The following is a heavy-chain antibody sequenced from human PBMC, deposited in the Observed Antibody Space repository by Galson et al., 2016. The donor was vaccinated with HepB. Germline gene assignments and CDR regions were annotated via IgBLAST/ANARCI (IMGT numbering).Heavy chain of an antibody. CDR1: GLTLSDYY. CDR2: ISSSDSSI. J-gene: IGHJ6*02. CDR3: ARPATVTSAYYYGMDV. D-gene: IGHD4-17*01. Sequence: SLRLSCAASGLTLSDYYMSWIRQAPGKGLEWVSYISSSDSSIYYADSVKGRFTVSRDNARNSLYLQMNSLRAEDTAVYYCARPATVTSAYYYGMDVWGQGTTVTVSS. V-gene: IGHV3-11*01.